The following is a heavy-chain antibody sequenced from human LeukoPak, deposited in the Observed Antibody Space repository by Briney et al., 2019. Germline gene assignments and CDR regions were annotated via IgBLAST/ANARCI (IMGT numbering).Heavy chain of an antibody. CDR2: IYYSGST. CDR3: ARGGAVAGGGAFDI. J-gene: IGHJ3*02. V-gene: IGHV4-59*01. CDR1: GFTFSSYA. Sequence: GSLRLSCAASGFTFSSYAMTWIRQPPGKGLEWIGYIYYSGSTNYNPSLKSRVTISVDTSKNQFSLKLSSVTAADTAVYYCARGGAVAGGGAFDIWGQGTMVTVSS. D-gene: IGHD6-19*01.